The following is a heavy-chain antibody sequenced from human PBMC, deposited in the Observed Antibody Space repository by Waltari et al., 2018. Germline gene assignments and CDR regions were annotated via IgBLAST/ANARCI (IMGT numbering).Heavy chain of an antibody. Sequence: EVQLVESGGGLVQPGGSLRLSCAASGFGVSSNYMSWVRQAPGKGLEWLSVIYSGGTTHYADSVRGRCTISRHNSNNTLYLQMNSLRPEDTAVYYCAREYYYYYHGMDVWGQGTTVTVS. CDR2: IYSGGTT. CDR1: GFGVSSNY. V-gene: IGHV3-53*04. J-gene: IGHJ6*02. CDR3: AREYYYYYHGMDV.